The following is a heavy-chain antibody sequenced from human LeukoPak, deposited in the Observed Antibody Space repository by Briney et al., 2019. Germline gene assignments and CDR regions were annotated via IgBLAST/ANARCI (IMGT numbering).Heavy chain of an antibody. CDR2: INQDGSEK. Sequence: GGSLRLSCAASGFTFSSYWMSWVRQAPGKGLEWVANINQDGSEKNYVDSLKGRFTISRDNAKNSLYLQMNSLRGEDTAVYYCARDCPKATVTTLEGLYSFYIWGQGTMVTVSS. CDR3: ARDCPKATVTTLEGLYSFYI. J-gene: IGHJ3*02. D-gene: IGHD4-17*01. CDR1: GFTFSSYW. V-gene: IGHV3-7*05.